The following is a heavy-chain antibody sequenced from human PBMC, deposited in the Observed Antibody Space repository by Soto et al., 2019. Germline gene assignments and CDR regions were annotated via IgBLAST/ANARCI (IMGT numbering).Heavy chain of an antibody. CDR3: SRGILV. D-gene: IGHD5-18*01. V-gene: IGHV4-31*03. J-gene: IGHJ4*02. CDR1: GGSINSGGYC. Sequence: QVQLQESGPGLVKPSQTLSLTCTVSGGSINSGGYCWSWIRQHPGKGLDWIGCISYGGSTSYNPSLRSRVTISVDTSKNQFSLKLTSVTAADTAVYYCSRGILVWGQGALITVS. CDR2: ISYGGST.